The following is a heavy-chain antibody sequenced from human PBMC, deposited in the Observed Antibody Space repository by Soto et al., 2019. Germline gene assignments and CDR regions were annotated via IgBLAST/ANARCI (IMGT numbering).Heavy chain of an antibody. CDR1: GFTFSNAW. Sequence: EVQLVESGGGLVKPGGSLRLSCAASGFTFSNAWMNWVRQAPGKGLEWVGRIKSKTDGGTTDYAAPVKGRFTISRDDSKNTLYLQINSLKTEDTAVYYCTTVQYYYYYGMDVWGQGTTVTVSS. D-gene: IGHD1-1*01. CDR3: TTVQYYYYYGMDV. V-gene: IGHV3-15*07. CDR2: IKSKTDGGTT. J-gene: IGHJ6*02.